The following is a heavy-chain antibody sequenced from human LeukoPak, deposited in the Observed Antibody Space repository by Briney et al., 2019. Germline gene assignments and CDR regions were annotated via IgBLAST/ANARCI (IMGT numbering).Heavy chain of an antibody. CDR2: INQSGST. CDR1: GGSFNGYY. Sequence: SETLSLTCAVYGGSFNGYYWSWIRQPPGKGLEWIGEINQSGSTNYNPSLKSRVTISVDTSKNQFSLKLSSVTAADTAVYYCARALPYYDILTGYPNAFDIWGQGTMVTVSS. CDR3: ARALPYYDILTGYPNAFDI. J-gene: IGHJ3*02. D-gene: IGHD3-9*01. V-gene: IGHV4-34*01.